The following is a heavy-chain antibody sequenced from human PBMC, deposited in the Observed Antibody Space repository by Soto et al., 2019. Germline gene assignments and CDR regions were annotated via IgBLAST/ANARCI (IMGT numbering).Heavy chain of an antibody. CDR1: GGSVSSGYHY. D-gene: IGHD3-22*01. J-gene: IGHJ4*02. CDR2: VYYSGST. CDR3: ATESSGSSPPHFDF. Sequence: QVLLEESGPGLVKPSQTLSLTCTVSGGSVSSGYHYWSWIRQPPGKGLEWIGYVYYSGSTYYNPSLGSRVTISIDTSKNQFSLKLNPVTASDAAVYFCATESSGSSPPHFDFWGQGALVSVSS. V-gene: IGHV4-30-4*01.